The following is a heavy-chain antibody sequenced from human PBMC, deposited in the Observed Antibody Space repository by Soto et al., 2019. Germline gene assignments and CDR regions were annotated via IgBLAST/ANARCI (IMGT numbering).Heavy chain of an antibody. Sequence: SETLSLTCTVCGGTVSVYYWSWIRQPPGKGLEWIGYIYYTGTTAYNPSLKSRLTISLDTPKNQFSLKMDSVTAADTAVYYCARGGTPIDYWGQGTLVTVSS. CDR2: IYYTGTT. J-gene: IGHJ4*02. D-gene: IGHD3-16*01. CDR3: ARGGTPIDY. V-gene: IGHV4-59*08. CDR1: GGTVSVYY.